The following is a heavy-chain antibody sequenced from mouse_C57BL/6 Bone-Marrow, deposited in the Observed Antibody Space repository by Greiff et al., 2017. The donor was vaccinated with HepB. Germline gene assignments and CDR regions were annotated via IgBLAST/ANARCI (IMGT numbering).Heavy chain of an antibody. D-gene: IGHD2-12*01. Sequence: QVQLQQPGAELVKPGASVKMSCKASGYTFTSYWITWVKQRPGQGLEWIGDIYPGSGSTNYNEKFKSKATLTVDKSSSTAYMQLSSLTSEDSAVYYCARSGRRGYAMDYWGQGTSVTVSS. V-gene: IGHV1-55*01. CDR1: GYTFTSYW. CDR3: ARSGRRGYAMDY. J-gene: IGHJ4*01. CDR2: IYPGSGST.